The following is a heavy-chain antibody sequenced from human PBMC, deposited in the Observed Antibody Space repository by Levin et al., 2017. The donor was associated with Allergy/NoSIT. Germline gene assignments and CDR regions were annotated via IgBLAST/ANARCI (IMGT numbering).Heavy chain of an antibody. J-gene: IGHJ6*02. CDR2: INYRGVT. Sequence: ETLSLTCSVSGGSVSSGTYYWSWIRRPPGKGLEWIGYINYRGVTKYNPSLKSRVTISVDTSKNEFSLKVTSVTAADTAVYYCARNRIIVSGGNDYYYGMDVWGQGTTVTVSS. CDR1: GGSVSSGTYY. V-gene: IGHV4-61*01. CDR3: ARNRIIVSGGNDYYYGMDV. D-gene: IGHD5/OR15-5a*01.